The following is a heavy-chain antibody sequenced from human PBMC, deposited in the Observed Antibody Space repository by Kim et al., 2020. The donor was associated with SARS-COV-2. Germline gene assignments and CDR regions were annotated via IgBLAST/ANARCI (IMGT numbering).Heavy chain of an antibody. Sequence: GGSLRLSCVGSGFTFSPYWMHWARQAPGKGLMLVSRIRGDGSTTNYAYSVAGRFTISRDNAQNTVYLQMNSLIAEDTAMYDCFTTKGPMGVVWCQGTLVT. D-gene: IGHD3-3*01. CDR2: IRGDGSTT. CDR3: FTTKGPMGVV. V-gene: IGHV3-74*01. J-gene: IGHJ1*01. CDR1: GFTFSPYW.